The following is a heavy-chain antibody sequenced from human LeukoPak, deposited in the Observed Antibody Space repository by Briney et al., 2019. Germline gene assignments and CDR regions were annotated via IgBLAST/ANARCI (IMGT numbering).Heavy chain of an antibody. CDR3: AREELGYYYGSGSPDYYGMDV. CDR2: IYYSGST. V-gene: IGHV4-39*07. D-gene: IGHD3-10*01. CDR1: GGSISSSSYY. J-gene: IGHJ6*02. Sequence: SETLSLTCTVSGGSISSSSYYWGWIRQPPGTGLEWIGSIYYSGSTYYNPSLKSRVTISVDTSKNQFSLKLSSVTAADTAVYYCAREELGYYYGSGSPDYYGMDVWGQGTTVTVSS.